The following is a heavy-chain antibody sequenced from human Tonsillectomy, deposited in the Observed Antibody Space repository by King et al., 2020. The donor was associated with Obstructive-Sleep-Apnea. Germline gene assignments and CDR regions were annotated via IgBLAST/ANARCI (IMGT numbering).Heavy chain of an antibody. Sequence: VQLVESGGGLVQPGGSLRLSCAASGFTFSSYWMSWVRQAPGKGLEWVANRKQDGSEKYYVDFVKGRFTISRDNAKTSLYLPMNSRRAEDAAGYYCAGDYVCSSSSCSVDVWGQATTVTFSS. CDR3: AGDYVCSSSSCSVDV. D-gene: IGHD2-2*01. CDR1: GFTFSSYW. CDR2: RKQDGSEK. V-gene: IGHV3-7*03. J-gene: IGHJ6*01.